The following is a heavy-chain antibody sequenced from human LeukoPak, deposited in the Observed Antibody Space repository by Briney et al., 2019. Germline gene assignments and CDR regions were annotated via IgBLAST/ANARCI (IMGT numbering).Heavy chain of an antibody. V-gene: IGHV1-2*02. CDR1: GYTFTGYY. J-gene: IGHJ3*02. Sequence: ASVKVSCKASGYTFTGYYMHWVRQAPGQGLEWMGWINPNSGGTNYAQKFQGRVTMTGDTSISTAYMELSRLRSDDTAVYYCAIDLRDYYDSSGYYGGAFDIWGQGTMVTVSS. CDR2: INPNSGGT. CDR3: AIDLRDYYDSSGYYGGAFDI. D-gene: IGHD3-22*01.